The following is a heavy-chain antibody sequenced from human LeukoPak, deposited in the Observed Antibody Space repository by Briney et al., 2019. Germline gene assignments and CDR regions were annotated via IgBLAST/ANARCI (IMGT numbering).Heavy chain of an antibody. V-gene: IGHV3-30-3*01. D-gene: IGHD3-22*01. J-gene: IGHJ4*02. CDR1: GFTFSSYA. CDR3: ARRYYDSSGYYLE. Sequence: GGSLRLSCAASGFTFSSYAMHWVRPAPGKGLEWVAVISYDGSDKYYADSVKGRFTISRDNSKNTLYLQMNSLRAEDTAVYYCARRYYDSSGYYLEWGQGTLVTVSS. CDR2: ISYDGSDK.